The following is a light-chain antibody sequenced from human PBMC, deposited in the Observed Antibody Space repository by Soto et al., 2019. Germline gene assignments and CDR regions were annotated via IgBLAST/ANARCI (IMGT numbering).Light chain of an antibody. V-gene: IGKV3-15*01. CDR2: GAS. J-gene: IGKJ2*03. Sequence: EIVMTQSPATLSVSTGERATLSCRASQSVNSNLAWYQQKPGQAPRLLIYGASTRATGIPARFSGSGSGTEFTLTISGLQSEDFALYYCQQTYSVPHSFGQGTKLEIK. CDR3: QQTYSVPHS. CDR1: QSVNSN.